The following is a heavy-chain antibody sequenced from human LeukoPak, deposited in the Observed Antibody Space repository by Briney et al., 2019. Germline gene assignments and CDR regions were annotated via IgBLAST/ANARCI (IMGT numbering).Heavy chain of an antibody. D-gene: IGHD3-10*01. Sequence: GSSVKVSCKASGGTFSSYAISWVRQAPEQGLEWMGGSIPIFGTANYAQKFQGRVMITTDESTSTAYMELSSLRSEDTAVYYCARGHYGSGSYYKTSYYYYYMDVWGRGTTVTVSS. J-gene: IGHJ6*03. CDR1: GGTFSSYA. CDR2: SIPIFGTA. V-gene: IGHV1-69*05. CDR3: ARGHYGSGSYYKTSYYYYYMDV.